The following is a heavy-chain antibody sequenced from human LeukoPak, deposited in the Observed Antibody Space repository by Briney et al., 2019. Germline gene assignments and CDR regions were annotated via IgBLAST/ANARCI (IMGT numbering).Heavy chain of an antibody. Sequence: RASVKVSCKASGYTFTSYDINWVRQAPGQGLEWMGWMNPNSGNTGYAQKFQGRVTMTRNTSISTAYMELSSLRSEDTAVYYCARVYDSGSYSCPHWGQGTLVTVSS. CDR2: MNPNSGNT. CDR1: GYTFTSYD. CDR3: ARVYDSGSYSCPH. D-gene: IGHD3-10*01. V-gene: IGHV1-8*01. J-gene: IGHJ4*02.